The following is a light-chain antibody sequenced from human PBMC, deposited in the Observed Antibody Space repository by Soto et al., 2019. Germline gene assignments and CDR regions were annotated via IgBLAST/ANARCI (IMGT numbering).Light chain of an antibody. V-gene: IGKV4-1*01. Sequence: DIVMTQSPDSLAVSLGERATINCKSSQSVLYSSSNKNYLAWYQQKPGQPPKLLINWASTRESGVPDRFSGSGSGTDFTLTISSLQAEDVAVYYCQQYYSTPPLFGQGNKVEIK. CDR2: WAS. J-gene: IGKJ1*01. CDR3: QQYYSTPPL. CDR1: QSVLYSSSNKNY.